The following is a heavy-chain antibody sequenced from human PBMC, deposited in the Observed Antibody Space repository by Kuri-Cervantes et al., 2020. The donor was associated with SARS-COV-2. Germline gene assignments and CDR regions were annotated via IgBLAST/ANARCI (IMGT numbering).Heavy chain of an antibody. J-gene: IGHJ4*02. Sequence: GESLKISCVASGFTFGRYGMHWVRQAPGKGLEWVAVISSDGSTNKWYGDSVKGRFTISRDNSKDTVYLQMKSLRDEDTAIYYCAKDRAGVHDFWGQGTLVTVSS. CDR2: ISSDGSTNK. CDR1: GFTFGRYG. CDR3: AKDRAGVHDF. D-gene: IGHD2-21*01. V-gene: IGHV3-30*18.